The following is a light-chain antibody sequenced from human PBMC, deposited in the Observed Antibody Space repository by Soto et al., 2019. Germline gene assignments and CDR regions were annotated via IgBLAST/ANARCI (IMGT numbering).Light chain of an antibody. V-gene: IGLV2-23*01. J-gene: IGLJ2*01. Sequence: QSALTQPASVSGSPGQPITISCTGTSSDVGSHNFVSWYQHHPGKAPKLMIFEGNKRPSSISNRFSGSKSGNTASLTISGLQAEDEADYYCSSYAGGGVVFGGGTKLTVL. CDR1: SSDVGSHNF. CDR3: SSYAGGGVV. CDR2: EGN.